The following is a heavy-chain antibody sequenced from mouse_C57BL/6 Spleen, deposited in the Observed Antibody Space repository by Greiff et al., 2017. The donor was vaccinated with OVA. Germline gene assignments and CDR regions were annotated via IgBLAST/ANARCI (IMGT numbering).Heavy chain of an antibody. Sequence: EVQGVESGGGLVQPGGSLKLSCAASGFTFSDYGMAWVRQAPRKGPEWVAFISNLAYSIYYADTVTGRFTISRENAKNTLYLEMSSLRSEDTAMYYCARRGDGYYDYFDYWGQGTTLTVSS. CDR3: ARRGDGYYDYFDY. CDR1: GFTFSDYG. J-gene: IGHJ2*01. V-gene: IGHV5-15*01. CDR2: ISNLAYSI. D-gene: IGHD2-3*01.